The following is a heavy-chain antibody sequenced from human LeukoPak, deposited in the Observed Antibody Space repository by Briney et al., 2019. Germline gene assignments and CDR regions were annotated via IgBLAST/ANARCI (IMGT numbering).Heavy chain of an antibody. V-gene: IGHV3-53*01. CDR1: GFTVSSNY. CDR3: ARILHYYGSGSYPFDY. D-gene: IGHD3-10*01. CDR2: IYSGGSK. Sequence: GGSLRLSCAASGFTVSSNYMSWVRQAPGKGLEWVSVIYSGGSKYYADSVKGRFTISRDNSKNTLYLQMNSLRAEDTAVYYCARILHYYGSGSYPFDYWGQGTLVTVSS. J-gene: IGHJ4*02.